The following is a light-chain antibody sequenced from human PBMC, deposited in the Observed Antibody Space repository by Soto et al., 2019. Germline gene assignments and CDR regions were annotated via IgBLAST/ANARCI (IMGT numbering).Light chain of an antibody. CDR3: QQSNSLYT. J-gene: IGKJ2*01. V-gene: IGKV1-5*03. CDR2: KES. CDR1: QSFSSW. Sequence: DIQMTQSPSTLYASVEDSVTITCRASQSFSSWLAWYQQKPGKAPKLLIYKESSIESGVPSRFSGSVSGTAFTLTISVMQPDDFATYYCQQSNSLYTLGQGTKLEIK.